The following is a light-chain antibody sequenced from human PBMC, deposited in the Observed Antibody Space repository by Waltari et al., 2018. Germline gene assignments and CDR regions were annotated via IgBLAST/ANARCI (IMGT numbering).Light chain of an antibody. Sequence: HSDGNTHLNWFQRRPGQSPRRLIYRVFNRDSGVPDRSSGSGSGADVTLNISQVEAEDVGVYDCMKSTPWPYKFGEGTKLNIK. CDR1: HSDGNTH. CDR2: RVF. J-gene: IGKJ2*01. V-gene: IGKV2-30*02. CDR3: MKSTPWPYK.